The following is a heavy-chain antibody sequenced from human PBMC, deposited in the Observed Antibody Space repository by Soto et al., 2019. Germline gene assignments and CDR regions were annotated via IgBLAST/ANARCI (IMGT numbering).Heavy chain of an antibody. Sequence: SETLSLTCAVYGGSFSGYYWSWIRQPPGKGLEWIGEINHSGSTNYNPSLKSRVTISVDTSKNQFSLKLSSVTAADTAVYYCARGPDCSGGSCYGYYFDYWGQGTLVTVSS. CDR1: GGSFSGYY. CDR3: ARGPDCSGGSCYGYYFDY. D-gene: IGHD2-15*01. J-gene: IGHJ4*02. V-gene: IGHV4-34*01. CDR2: INHSGST.